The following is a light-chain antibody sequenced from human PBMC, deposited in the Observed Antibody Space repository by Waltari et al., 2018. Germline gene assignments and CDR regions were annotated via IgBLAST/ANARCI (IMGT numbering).Light chain of an antibody. CDR2: DAS. Sequence: AIQLTQSPSSLSASVGDRVTITCRASQGISSALAWYQQKPGKAPKLLIYDASSLESGVPSRFSGSGSGTDFTITISSLQPEDFATYYCQQFNSYPLFGGGTKVEIK. V-gene: IGKV1-13*02. CDR3: QQFNSYPL. CDR1: QGISSA. J-gene: IGKJ4*01.